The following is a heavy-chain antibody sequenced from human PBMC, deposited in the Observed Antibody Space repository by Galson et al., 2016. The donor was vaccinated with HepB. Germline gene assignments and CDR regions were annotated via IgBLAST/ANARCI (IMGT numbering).Heavy chain of an antibody. CDR2: ISSSSSYI. V-gene: IGHV3-21*01. CDR3: ARGGYSGYDWVRNWFDP. CDR1: GFTFSSYS. D-gene: IGHD5-12*01. Sequence: SLRLSCAASGFTFSSYSMHWVRQAPGKGLEWVSFISSSSSYIYYADSVKSRFTISRDNAKNSLYLQMNSLRAEDTAVYYCARGGYSGYDWVRNWFDPWGQGTLVTVSS. J-gene: IGHJ5*02.